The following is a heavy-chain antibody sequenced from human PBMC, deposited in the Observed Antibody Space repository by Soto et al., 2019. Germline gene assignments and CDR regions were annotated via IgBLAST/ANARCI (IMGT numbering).Heavy chain of an antibody. CDR2: IDWSSGII. CDR1: GITFDDSA. J-gene: IGHJ4*02. Sequence: PGGSLRLSCSASGITFDDSAMHWARQVPGKGLEWVAGIDWSSGIIAYADPVKGRFTISRDNAKNSLYLQMNSLRAEDTAVYYCARDPLSPAAAIPRFDYWGQGTLVTVSS. CDR3: ARDPLSPAAAIPRFDY. V-gene: IGHV3-9*01. D-gene: IGHD2-2*02.